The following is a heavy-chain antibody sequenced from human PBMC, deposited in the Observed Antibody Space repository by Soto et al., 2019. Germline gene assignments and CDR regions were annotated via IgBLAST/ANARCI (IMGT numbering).Heavy chain of an antibody. Sequence: EVQLLESGGGLVQPGGSLRLSCAASGFTFSSYAMSWVRQAPGKGLEWVSAMSGSGGSTYYADSVKGRFTISRDNSKNALYLQMNSLRAEDTAVYYCAKDCHDYGDLPPLDYWGQGTLGTVSS. CDR3: AKDCHDYGDLPPLDY. J-gene: IGHJ4*02. D-gene: IGHD4-17*01. CDR1: GFTFSSYA. CDR2: MSGSGGST. V-gene: IGHV3-23*01.